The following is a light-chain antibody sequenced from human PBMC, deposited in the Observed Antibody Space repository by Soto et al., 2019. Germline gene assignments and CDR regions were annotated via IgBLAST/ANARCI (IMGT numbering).Light chain of an antibody. Sequence: DIVMTQSPESLAVSLGERATINCKSSQTVLHSSNNRNYLAWYQQRPGQPPKLLFYWASTRKSGVPDRFSGSGSGTDFTLTINSLQSEDVAVYFCHQYFDSPRTFGQGTKVEIK. CDR2: WAS. CDR3: HQYFDSPRT. CDR1: QTVLHSSNNRNY. J-gene: IGKJ1*01. V-gene: IGKV4-1*01.